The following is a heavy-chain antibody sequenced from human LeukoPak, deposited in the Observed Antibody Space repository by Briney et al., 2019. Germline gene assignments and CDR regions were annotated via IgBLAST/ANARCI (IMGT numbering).Heavy chain of an antibody. D-gene: IGHD6-13*01. J-gene: IGHJ4*02. CDR2: IYTSGST. CDR3: ARDSISSSYDY. V-gene: IGHV4-4*07. Sequence: SETLSPTCTVSGGSISSYYWSWLRQPAGKGLEWIGRIYTSGSTNYNPSLKSRVTMSVDTSKNQFSLKLSSVTAADTAVYYCARDSISSSYDYWGQGTLVTVSS. CDR1: GGSISSYY.